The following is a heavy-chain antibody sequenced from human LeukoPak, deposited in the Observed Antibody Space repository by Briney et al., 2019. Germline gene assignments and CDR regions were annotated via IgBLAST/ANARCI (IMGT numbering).Heavy chain of an antibody. CDR1: GFTFSTYW. J-gene: IGHJ2*01. CDR3: AKDSRDGYNYVNWYFDL. D-gene: IGHD5-24*01. V-gene: IGHV3-7*05. CDR2: IKEDGSEE. Sequence: PGGSLRLSCTASGFTFSTYWMSWVRQTPEKGLEWVANIKEDGSEEVYVDSVKGRFTISRDNAKSSLYLQMNSLRTEDTAVYYCAKDSRDGYNYVNWYFDLWGRGTLATVSS.